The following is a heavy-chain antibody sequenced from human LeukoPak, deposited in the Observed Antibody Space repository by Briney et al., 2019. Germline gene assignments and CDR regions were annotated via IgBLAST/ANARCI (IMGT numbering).Heavy chain of an antibody. J-gene: IGHJ4*02. V-gene: IGHV4-59*01. CDR1: GGSISSYY. D-gene: IGHD3-3*01. Sequence: SETLSLTCTVSGGSISSYYWSWIRQPPGKGLEWIGYIYYSGSTNYNPSLKSRVTISVDTSKNQFSLKLSSVTAAGTAVYYCARSEEGWYDFWSGYHDYYFDYWGQGILVTVSS. CDR2: IYYSGST. CDR3: ARSEEGWYDFWSGYHDYYFDY.